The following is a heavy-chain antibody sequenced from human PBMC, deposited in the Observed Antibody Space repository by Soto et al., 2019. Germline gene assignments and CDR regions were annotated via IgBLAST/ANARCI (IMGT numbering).Heavy chain of an antibody. V-gene: IGHV1-18*04. Sequence: ASVKVSCKASGYRFSSYGICWVRQAPGQGLQWMGWISTYSGNTNFAQDFRDRLTMTTDTSTNTAYMELSSLRSEDTAVYYCATVRDSRRAFDIWGQGTIVTVSS. J-gene: IGHJ3*02. CDR2: ISTYSGNT. D-gene: IGHD3-22*01. CDR3: ATVRDSRRAFDI. CDR1: GYRFSSYG.